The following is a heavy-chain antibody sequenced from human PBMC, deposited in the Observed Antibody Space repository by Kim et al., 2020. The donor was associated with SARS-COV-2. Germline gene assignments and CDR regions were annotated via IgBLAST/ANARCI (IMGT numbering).Heavy chain of an antibody. V-gene: IGHV4-39*01. CDR3: ARRGSYDSRFYFDY. CDR1: GGSISSSSYY. Sequence: SETLSLTCTVSGGSISSSSYYWGWIRQPPGKGLEWIGSIYYSGSTYYNPSLKSRVTISVDTSKNQFSLKLSSVTAADTAVYYCARRGSYDSRFYFDYWGQGTLVTVSS. D-gene: IGHD3-22*01. CDR2: IYYSGST. J-gene: IGHJ4*02.